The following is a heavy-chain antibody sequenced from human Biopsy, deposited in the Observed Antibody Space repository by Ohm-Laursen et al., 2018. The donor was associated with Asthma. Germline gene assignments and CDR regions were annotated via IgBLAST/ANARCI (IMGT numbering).Heavy chain of an antibody. D-gene: IGHD4-17*01. CDR2: HDLEEGGT. J-gene: IGHJ4*02. V-gene: IGHV1-24*01. Sequence: ASVKASCTISGYSLTDLSMHWVRQAPGQGLEWMGGHDLEEGGTVNARRFQGRVTMTEDTSTDTAYMELSSLSSDDRAVYYCASDFPKDYVRYNFQFWGQGTLVTVSS. CDR3: ASDFPKDYVRYNFQF. CDR1: GYSLTDLS.